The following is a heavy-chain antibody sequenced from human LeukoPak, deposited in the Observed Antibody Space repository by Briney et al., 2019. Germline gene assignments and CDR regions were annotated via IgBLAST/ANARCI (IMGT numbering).Heavy chain of an antibody. D-gene: IGHD3-9*01. V-gene: IGHV4-34*01. Sequence: NPSETLSLTCAVYGGSISGYYWSWIRQPPGKGLEWVGEIHYTGATSYNPSLKSRATISIETSKNQVSLRLSSVTAADTAVYYCTRGNILSGYCFDFCGQGALVTVSS. J-gene: IGHJ4*02. CDR2: IHYTGAT. CDR1: GGSISGYY. CDR3: TRGNILSGYCFDF.